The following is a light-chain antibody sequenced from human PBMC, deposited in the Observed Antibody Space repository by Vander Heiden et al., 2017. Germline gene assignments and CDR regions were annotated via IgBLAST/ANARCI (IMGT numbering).Light chain of an antibody. Sequence: AIRMTPSPTPVSASPRVRVTISSPAIQGISNYLGWDQRKPGKAPKLLIYAAATLQNGVPSRFSGSGSGTDFNLTISCLQSEDFATFYCQQYYDQSLTFGGGTNVEIK. CDR1: QGISNY. J-gene: IGKJ4*01. V-gene: IGKV1-8*01. CDR2: AAA. CDR3: QQYYDQSLT.